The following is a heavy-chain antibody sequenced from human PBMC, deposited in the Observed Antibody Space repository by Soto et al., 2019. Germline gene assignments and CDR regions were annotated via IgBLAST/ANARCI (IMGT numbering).Heavy chain of an antibody. CDR1: GFTFSSYA. D-gene: IGHD3-10*01. V-gene: IGHV3-23*01. CDR3: ARNINSGSYYYLDY. CDR2: ISGSGGNT. J-gene: IGHJ4*02. Sequence: DVQLLESGGGLVQPGGSLRLSCAASGFTFSSYAMIWVRQAPGKGLEWVSAISGSGGNTYYADSVKGRFTISRDNSKNTLYLQMNSLRAEGTAVYYCARNINSGSYYYLDYWGQGTLVTVSS.